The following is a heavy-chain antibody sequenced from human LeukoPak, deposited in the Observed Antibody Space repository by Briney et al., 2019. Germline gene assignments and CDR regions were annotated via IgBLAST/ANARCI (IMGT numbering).Heavy chain of an antibody. CDR2: IRYDGSNK. D-gene: IGHD2-2*01. CDR1: GFTFNSYG. V-gene: IGHV3-30*02. Sequence: PGGSLRLSCAASGFTFNSYGMHWVRQAPGKGLEWVAFIRYDGSNKYYADSVKGRFTISRDNSKNTLYLQMNSLRAEDTAVYYCASLGWDIVVVPAASHYFDYWGQGTLVTVSS. CDR3: ASLGWDIVVVPAASHYFDY. J-gene: IGHJ4*02.